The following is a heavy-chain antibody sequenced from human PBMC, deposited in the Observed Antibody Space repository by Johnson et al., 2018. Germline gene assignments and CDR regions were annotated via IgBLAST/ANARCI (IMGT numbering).Heavy chain of an antibody. CDR2: TSYDETNK. D-gene: IGHD1-1*01. CDR3: VRDSTYTSYMDV. V-gene: IGHV3-30*03. J-gene: IGHJ6*03. CDR1: GFTFSNYG. Sequence: VQLVESGGGVVQPGRSLRLSCAASGFTFSNYGMHWVRQAPGKGLEWVAATSYDETNKYYADAVRGRFTISRDNSKNTLNLQVNSLRAEDTAVYYCVRDSTYTSYMDVGGKGTTVTVAS.